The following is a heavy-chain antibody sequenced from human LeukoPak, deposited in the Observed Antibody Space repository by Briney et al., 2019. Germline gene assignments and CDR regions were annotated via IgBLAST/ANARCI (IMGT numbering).Heavy chain of an antibody. Sequence: PGRSLRLSCAASGFTFSSYGMHWVRQAPGKGLEWVAVISYDGSNKYYADSVKGRFTISRDNSKNTLYLQMNSLRAEDTAVYYCAKDVVAAAGTQWGQGTLVTVSS. J-gene: IGHJ4*02. V-gene: IGHV3-30*18. CDR2: ISYDGSNK. CDR1: GFTFSSYG. CDR3: AKDVVAAAGTQ. D-gene: IGHD6-13*01.